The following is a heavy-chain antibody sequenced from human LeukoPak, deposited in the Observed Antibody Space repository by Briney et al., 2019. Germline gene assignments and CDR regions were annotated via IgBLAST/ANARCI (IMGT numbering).Heavy chain of an antibody. Sequence: GGSLRLSCAASGFTVSSNYMSWVRQAPGKGLEWVSVIYSGGGTYYADSVKGRFTISRDNSKNTLYLQMNSLRAEDTAVYYCAREMYYDILTGYYPYYYYGMDVWGQGTTVTVSS. CDR1: GFTVSSNY. J-gene: IGHJ6*02. CDR2: IYSGGGT. V-gene: IGHV3-66*01. CDR3: AREMYYDILTGYYPYYYYGMDV. D-gene: IGHD3-9*01.